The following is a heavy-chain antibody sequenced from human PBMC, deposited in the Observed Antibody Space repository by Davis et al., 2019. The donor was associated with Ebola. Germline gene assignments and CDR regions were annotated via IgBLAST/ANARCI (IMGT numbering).Heavy chain of an antibody. CDR1: GFTFSSYA. V-gene: IGHV3-23*01. D-gene: IGHD2-15*01. CDR3: ARRTLGYCSGGSCYSYYYYYMDV. Sequence: ESLKISCAASGFTFSSYAMSWVRQAPGKGLEWVSAISGSGGSTYYADSVKGRFTISRDNSKNTLYLQMNSLRAEDTAVYYCARRTLGYCSGGSCYSYYYYYMDVWGKGTTVTVSS. J-gene: IGHJ6*03. CDR2: ISGSGGST.